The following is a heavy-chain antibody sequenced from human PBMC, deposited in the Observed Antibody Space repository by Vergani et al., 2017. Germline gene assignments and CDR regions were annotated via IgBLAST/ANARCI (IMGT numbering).Heavy chain of an antibody. CDR1: GYNFGSFT. Sequence: QVHLVQSEPEVKTPGASVRVSCKASGYNFGSFTINWVRQAPGQGLEWMGWINSHTETTKYAHKFQDRVVMTTETSTNTAFMELRNLKSDDAALYFCAWGNYGGTIDYWGQGTLVAVSS. CDR3: AWGNYGGTIDY. CDR2: INSHTETT. J-gene: IGHJ4*02. V-gene: IGHV1-18*01. D-gene: IGHD1-7*01.